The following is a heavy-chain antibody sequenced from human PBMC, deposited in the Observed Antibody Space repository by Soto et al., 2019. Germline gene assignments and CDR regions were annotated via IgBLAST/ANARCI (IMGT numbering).Heavy chain of an antibody. V-gene: IGHV3-66*01. CDR1: GFTVSSNY. Sequence: EVQLVESGGGLVQPGGSLRLSCAASGFTVSSNYMSWVRQAPGKGLEWVSVIYSGGSTYYADSVKGRFTISRDNSKNTLYLQMNSQRAEDTAVYYCARDRDGDYEGGYFDYWGQGTLVTVSS. CDR3: ARDRDGDYEGGYFDY. J-gene: IGHJ4*02. CDR2: IYSGGST. D-gene: IGHD4-17*01.